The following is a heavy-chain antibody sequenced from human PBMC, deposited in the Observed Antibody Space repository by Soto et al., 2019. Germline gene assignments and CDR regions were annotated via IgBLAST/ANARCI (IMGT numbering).Heavy chain of an antibody. J-gene: IGHJ3*02. D-gene: IGHD1-26*01. V-gene: IGHV1-18*01. Sequence: QVQLLQSGGEVKKPGASVKVSCKTSGYTFTNYGISWVRQAPGQGLEWLGWISNANVNANYAQKVQGRVTMTTETXTXXAYMELRSLISDDTAIYYCASLRWGNDYYPGLVDIWGQGTMVTVSS. CDR2: ISNANVNA. CDR1: GYTFTNYG. CDR3: ASLRWGNDYYPGLVDI.